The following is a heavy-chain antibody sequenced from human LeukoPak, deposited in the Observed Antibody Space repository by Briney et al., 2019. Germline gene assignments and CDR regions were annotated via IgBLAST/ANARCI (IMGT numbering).Heavy chain of an antibody. Sequence: GGSLRLSCAASGFTFSSYGMHWVRQAPGKGLEWVAFIRYDRSNKYYADSVKGRFTISRDNSKNTLYLQMNSLRAEDTAVYYCAKDRDYSNYYGSGSPVDYWGQGTLVTVSS. CDR2: IRYDRSNK. J-gene: IGHJ4*02. CDR3: AKDRDYSNYYGSGSPVDY. D-gene: IGHD3-10*01. V-gene: IGHV3-30*02. CDR1: GFTFSSYG.